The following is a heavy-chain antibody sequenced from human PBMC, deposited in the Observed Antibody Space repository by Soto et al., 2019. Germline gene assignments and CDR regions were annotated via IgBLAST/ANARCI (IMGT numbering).Heavy chain of an antibody. CDR1: GYSVSSNSAA. CDR2: TYYRSKWYN. CDR3: ARANEAAAGYYFDY. D-gene: IGHD6-13*01. V-gene: IGHV6-1*01. J-gene: IGHJ4*02. Sequence: SHTLSLTCAISGYSVSSNSAAWNWIRQSPSRGLEWLGRTYYRSKWYNDYAVPVKSRITVNPDTSKNQFSLRLNSVTPEDTAVYYCARANEAAAGYYFDYWGQGTLVTVSS.